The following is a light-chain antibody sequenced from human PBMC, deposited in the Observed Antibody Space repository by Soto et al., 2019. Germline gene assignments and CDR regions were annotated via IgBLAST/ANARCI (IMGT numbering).Light chain of an antibody. Sequence: DIQMTQSPSTLSASIGDRVTITCRASQSISSWLAWYQQEPGKAPKLLIYGVSNLESGVPSRFSGTGSETEFTLTISSLQPDDFATYYCQQYYHYWTFGQGTKVEIK. CDR3: QQYYHYWT. J-gene: IGKJ1*01. CDR1: QSISSW. CDR2: GVS. V-gene: IGKV1-5*01.